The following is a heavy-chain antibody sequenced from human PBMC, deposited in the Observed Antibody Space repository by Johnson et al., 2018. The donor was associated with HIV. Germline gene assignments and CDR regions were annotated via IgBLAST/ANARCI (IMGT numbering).Heavy chain of an antibody. CDR2: IRSKTYGGTI. CDR3: ARDLRWSYDAFDI. V-gene: IGHV3-49*04. Sequence: VQLVESGGGLVQPGGSLRLSCAASGFTFSSYWMHWVRQAPGKGLVWVGFIRSKTYGGTIEYAASVKGRFTISRDDSKSIAYLQMNRLKSDDTAVYYCARDLRWSYDAFDIWGQGTMVTVSS. J-gene: IGHJ3*02. CDR1: GFTFSSYW. D-gene: IGHD5-24*01.